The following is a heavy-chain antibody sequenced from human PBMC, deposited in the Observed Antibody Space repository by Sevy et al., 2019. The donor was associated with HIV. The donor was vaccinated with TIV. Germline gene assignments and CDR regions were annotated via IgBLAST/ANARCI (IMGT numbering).Heavy chain of an antibody. D-gene: IGHD6-13*01. J-gene: IGHJ6*03. CDR2: IYYRGST. CDR1: GGSISSYY. CDR3: ARLSMQQLSVHYYYYMDI. V-gene: IGHV4-59*01. Sequence: SETLSLTCTVSGGSISSYYWSWIRQPPGKGLEWIGYIYYRGSTNYNPSLKSRVTISVDTSKNQFSLKLSSVTAADTAVYYCARLSMQQLSVHYYYYMDIWGKGTTVTVSS.